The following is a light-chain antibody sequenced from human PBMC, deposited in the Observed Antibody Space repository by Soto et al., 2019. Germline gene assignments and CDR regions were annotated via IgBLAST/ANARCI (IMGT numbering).Light chain of an antibody. Sequence: AIHLTQSTSFLCASVGDSVSIAHRASQGIGSALAWYQRRPGAAPALLIYDASTLESGVPSSFSGSSSGADFALTIRSLQPEDFATYYCQNFRSSAICLGGGTKVDLK. CDR2: DAS. J-gene: IGKJ4*01. CDR3: QNFRSSAIC. CDR1: QGIGSA. V-gene: IGKV1-13*02.